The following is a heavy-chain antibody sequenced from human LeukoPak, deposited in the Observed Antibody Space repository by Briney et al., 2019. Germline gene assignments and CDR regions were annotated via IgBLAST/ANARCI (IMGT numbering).Heavy chain of an antibody. Sequence: SETLSLTCTVSGGSISSYYWSWIRQPPGKGLEWIGYIYYSGSTNYNPSLKSRVTISVDTSKNQFSLKLSSVTAADTAVYYCARSLSTVTPLYGMDVWGQGTTVTVSS. CDR3: ARSLSTVTPLYGMDV. D-gene: IGHD4-17*01. CDR2: IYYSGST. J-gene: IGHJ6*02. V-gene: IGHV4-59*01. CDR1: GGSISSYY.